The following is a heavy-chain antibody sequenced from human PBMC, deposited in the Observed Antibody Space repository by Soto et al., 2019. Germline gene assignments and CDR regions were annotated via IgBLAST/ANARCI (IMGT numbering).Heavy chain of an antibody. Sequence: GGSLRLSCAGSGFTFSDYYMSWIRQAPGKGLEWVSYISSSSGYTNYADSVKGRFTISRDNAKNSLYLQMNSLRAEDTAVYYCAKEYGRLDYWGQGTLVTVSS. CDR3: AKEYGRLDY. V-gene: IGHV3-11*06. J-gene: IGHJ4*02. CDR1: GFTFSDYY. D-gene: IGHD4-17*01. CDR2: ISSSSGYT.